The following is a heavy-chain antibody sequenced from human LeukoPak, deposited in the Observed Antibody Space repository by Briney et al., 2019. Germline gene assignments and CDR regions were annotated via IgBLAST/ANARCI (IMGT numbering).Heavy chain of an antibody. CDR2: IYYSGST. J-gene: IGHJ5*02. D-gene: IGHD4-17*01. CDR1: GGFLSSSSYY. CDR3: ARGMTTGPDP. V-gene: IGHV4-39*01. Sequence: PSETLSLTCTVSGGFLSSSSYYWGWIRQAPGKGLEWIATIYYSGSTYYNPSLKSRVTISVDTSNNQFSLKLNSVTAADTAVYYCARGMTTGPDPWGQGTLVTVSS.